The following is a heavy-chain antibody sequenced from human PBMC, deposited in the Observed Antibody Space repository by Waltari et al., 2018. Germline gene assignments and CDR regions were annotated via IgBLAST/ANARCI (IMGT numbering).Heavy chain of an antibody. J-gene: IGHJ6*02. D-gene: IGHD3-16*01. CDR3: VRDNMSA. CDR1: GSTFSSYA. V-gene: IGHV3-64*01. CDR2: IGSDGVDT. Sequence: VKLVESGGGVVQPGGSLSLSWAASGSTFSSYAMHWVRQAPGKGLECVSVIGSDGVDTSYANSVKGRFTISRDNSKNTLYLQMGSLRPDDMAVYYCVRDNMSAWGRGTTVTVSS.